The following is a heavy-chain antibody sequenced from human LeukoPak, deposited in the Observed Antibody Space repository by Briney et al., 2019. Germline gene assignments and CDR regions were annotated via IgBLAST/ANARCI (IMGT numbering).Heavy chain of an antibody. J-gene: IGHJ3*02. CDR3: ARRPIVVVPAGLDAFDI. V-gene: IGHV1-8*01. CDR2: MNPNSGNT. D-gene: IGHD2-2*01. CDR1: GYTFTSYD. Sequence: ASVKVSCKASGYTFTSYDINWVRQATGQGLEWMGWMNPNSGNTGYAQKFQGRVTMTRNTSISTAYMELSSLRSEDTAVYYCARRPIVVVPAGLDAFDIWGQGTMVTVSS.